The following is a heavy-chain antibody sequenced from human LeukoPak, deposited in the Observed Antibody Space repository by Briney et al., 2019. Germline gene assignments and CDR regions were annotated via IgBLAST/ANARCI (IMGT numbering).Heavy chain of an antibody. CDR3: ARDGCSSTSCYIFDY. J-gene: IGHJ4*02. Sequence: KPGGSLRLSCAASGFTFSSYSMNWVRQAPGKGLEWVSSISSSSSYIYSADSVKGRFTISRDNAKNSLYLQMNSLRAEDTAVYYCARDGCSSTSCYIFDYWGLGTLVTVSS. V-gene: IGHV3-21*01. CDR1: GFTFSSYS. CDR2: ISSSSSYI. D-gene: IGHD2-2*01.